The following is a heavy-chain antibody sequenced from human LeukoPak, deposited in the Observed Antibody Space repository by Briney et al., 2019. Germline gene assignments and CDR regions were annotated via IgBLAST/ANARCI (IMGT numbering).Heavy chain of an antibody. J-gene: IGHJ4*02. D-gene: IGHD1-1*01. CDR1: GFTFSSYE. CDR3: ASPGVLGTHYFDY. Sequence: GGSLRLSCAASGFTFSSYEMNWVRQAPGKGLEWVSYISSSGSTIYYADSVKGRFTISRDNAKNSLYLQMNSLRAEDTAVYYCASPGVLGTHYFDYWGQGTLVTVSS. V-gene: IGHV3-48*03. CDR2: ISSSGSTI.